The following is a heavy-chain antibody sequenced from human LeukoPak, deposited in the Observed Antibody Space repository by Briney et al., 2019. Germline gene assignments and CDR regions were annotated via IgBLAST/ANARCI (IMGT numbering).Heavy chain of an antibody. Sequence: PGGSLRLSCAASGFTFSDYYLSWIRQAPGKGLEWVSAISGSGGSTYYADSVKGRFTISRDNSKNTLYLQMNSLRAEDTAVYYCAKAVYDSSGTDAFDIWGQGTMVTVSS. CDR2: ISGSGGST. D-gene: IGHD3-22*01. CDR3: AKAVYDSSGTDAFDI. CDR1: GFTFSDYY. V-gene: IGHV3-23*01. J-gene: IGHJ3*02.